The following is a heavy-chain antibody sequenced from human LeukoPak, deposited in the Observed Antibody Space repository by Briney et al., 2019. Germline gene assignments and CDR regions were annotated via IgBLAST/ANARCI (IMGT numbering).Heavy chain of an antibody. CDR1: GYSISSGYY. J-gene: IGHJ6*03. CDR2: IYHSGST. Sequence: SETLSLTCTVSGYSISSGYYWGWIRQPPGKGLEWIGSIYHSGSTYYNPSLKSRVTISVDTSKNQFSLKLSSVTAADTAVYYCARGGDTAMVGASPLYYYYYYMDVWGKGTTVTVSS. D-gene: IGHD5-18*01. CDR3: ARGGDTAMVGASPLYYYYYYMDV. V-gene: IGHV4-38-2*02.